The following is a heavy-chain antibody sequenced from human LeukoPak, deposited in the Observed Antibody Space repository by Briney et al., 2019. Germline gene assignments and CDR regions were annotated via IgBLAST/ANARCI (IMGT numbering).Heavy chain of an antibody. D-gene: IGHD1-26*01. CDR3: ARDEGSSYNFDY. V-gene: IGHV1-2*02. CDR1: GYTFTGYY. Sequence: GASVKVSCKTSGYTFTGYYMYWVRQAPEQGLEWMGWINPNSGVTNYAQEFQGRVTMTRDTSISTAYMELSRLRSDDTAVYYCARDEGSSYNFDYWGQGTLVTVSS. CDR2: INPNSGVT. J-gene: IGHJ4*02.